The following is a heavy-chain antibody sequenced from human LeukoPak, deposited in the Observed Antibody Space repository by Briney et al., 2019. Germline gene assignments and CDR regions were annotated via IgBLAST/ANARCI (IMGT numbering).Heavy chain of an antibody. D-gene: IGHD3-22*01. CDR1: GDSLSSSYYY. V-gene: IGHV4-61*01. CDR3: ARERGYDSSGYYLDY. Sequence: SETLSLTCTVSGDSLSSSYYYWGWIRQPPGTGLEGMGYIYYSGSTNYNPSLKSRVTISVDTSKKQFSLMLSSVTAEDTAVYYCARERGYDSSGYYLDYWGQGTLVTVSS. CDR2: IYYSGST. J-gene: IGHJ4*02.